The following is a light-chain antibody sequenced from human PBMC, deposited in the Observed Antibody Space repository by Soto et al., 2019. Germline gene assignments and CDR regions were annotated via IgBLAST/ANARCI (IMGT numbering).Light chain of an antibody. V-gene: IGKV1-27*01. Sequence: DIQMTQSPSSLSASVGDRVTITCRASQGISNYLAWYQQKPGKVPKLLIYAASTLQSGVPSRFSGSGSGTDFTLTISSLQPEDVATYYCQKYNSAPQPLTVGGGTKVEIK. J-gene: IGKJ4*01. CDR2: AAS. CDR3: QKYNSAPQPLT. CDR1: QGISNY.